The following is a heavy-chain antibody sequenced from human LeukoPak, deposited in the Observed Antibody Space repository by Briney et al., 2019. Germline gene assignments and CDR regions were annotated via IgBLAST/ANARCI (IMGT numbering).Heavy chain of an antibody. CDR1: GFTFSSYG. CDR3: AKDLGGGYGDYVFSGIERYGMDV. V-gene: IGHV3-30*18. CDR2: ISYDGSNK. Sequence: QAGGSLRLSCAASGFTFSSYGMHWVRQAPGKGLEWVAVISYDGSNKYYADSVKGRFTISRDNSKNTLYLQMDSLRAEDTAVYYCAKDLGGGYGDYVFSGIERYGMDVWGQGTTVTVSS. D-gene: IGHD4-17*01. J-gene: IGHJ6*02.